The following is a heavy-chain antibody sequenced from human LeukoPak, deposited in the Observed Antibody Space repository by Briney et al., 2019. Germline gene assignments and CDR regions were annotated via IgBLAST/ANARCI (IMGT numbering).Heavy chain of an antibody. V-gene: IGHV3-23*01. CDR3: AKDGIGYCTNGVCRYNWFDP. CDR1: GFVFGDYN. CDR2: ISGSGGST. Sequence: GGSLRLSCTASGFVFGDYNMNWVRQAPGKGLEWVSAISGSGGSTYYADSVKGRFTISRDNSKNTLYLQMNSLRAEDTAVYYCAKDGIGYCTNGVCRYNWFDPWGQGTLVTVSS. J-gene: IGHJ5*02. D-gene: IGHD2-8*01.